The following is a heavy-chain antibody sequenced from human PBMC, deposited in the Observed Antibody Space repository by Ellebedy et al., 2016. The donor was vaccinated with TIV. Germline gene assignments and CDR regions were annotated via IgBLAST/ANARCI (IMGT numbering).Heavy chain of an antibody. J-gene: IGHJ3*02. CDR2: INPRRGDT. CDR1: GYTFSRYY. Sequence: ASVKVSXXASGYTFSRYYIHWVRHAPGQGLEWLGIINPRRGDTSYSQKFQGRVTMTRDTSTSTVYMELSSLRSEDTAVYYCARDDRDDTGDYYAFDIWGQGTMVNVSS. CDR3: ARDDRDDTGDYYAFDI. V-gene: IGHV1-46*01. D-gene: IGHD3-22*01.